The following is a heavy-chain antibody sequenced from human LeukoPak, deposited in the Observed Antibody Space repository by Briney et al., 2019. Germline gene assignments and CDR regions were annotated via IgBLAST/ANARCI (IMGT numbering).Heavy chain of an antibody. V-gene: IGHV3-11*01. J-gene: IGHJ6*02. Sequence: GGSLRLSCAASGFTFSDYYMSWIRQAPGKGLERVSYISSSGSTIYYADSVKGRFTISRDNAKNSLYLQMNSLRAEDTAVYYCARDRYCSSTSCYDTYSIYYYGMDVWGQGTTVTVSS. D-gene: IGHD2-2*01. CDR1: GFTFSDYY. CDR3: ARDRYCSSTSCYDTYSIYYYGMDV. CDR2: ISSSGSTI.